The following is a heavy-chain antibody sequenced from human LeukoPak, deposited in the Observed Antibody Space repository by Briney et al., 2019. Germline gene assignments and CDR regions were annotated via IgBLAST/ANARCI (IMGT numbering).Heavy chain of an antibody. CDR1: GYTFTSYY. J-gene: IGHJ4*02. Sequence: GASVNITCKSSGYTFTSYYMHWVRQAPGQGLEWMGIINPSGCSTSYGQKFQGRVTMTRDTSTSTVYMELSSLRSEDTAVYYCARDRYYYDSSGYIRGISFDYWGQGTLVTVSS. CDR3: ARDRYYYDSSGYIRGISFDY. D-gene: IGHD3-22*01. CDR2: INPSGCST. V-gene: IGHV1-46*01.